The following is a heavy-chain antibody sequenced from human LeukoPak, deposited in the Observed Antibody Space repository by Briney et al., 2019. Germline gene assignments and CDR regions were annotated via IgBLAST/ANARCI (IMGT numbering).Heavy chain of an antibody. V-gene: IGHV4-59*12. D-gene: IGHD5-24*01. Sequence: PSETLSLTCTVSARSISSYYWSWIRQPPGEGLEWIGYIYYSGSTNYSPSLKSRVTITVDTSKNQFSLKLYSVTAADTAVYYCARDAEVEMATMGFDYWGQGTLVTVSS. CDR3: ARDAEVEMATMGFDY. CDR1: ARSISSYY. CDR2: IYYSGST. J-gene: IGHJ4*02.